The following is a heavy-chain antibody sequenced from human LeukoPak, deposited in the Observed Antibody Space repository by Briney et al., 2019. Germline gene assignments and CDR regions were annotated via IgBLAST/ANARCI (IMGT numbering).Heavy chain of an antibody. V-gene: IGHV1-2*02. CDR3: ARDGASNPLIPFDP. CDR1: GYTFTGYY. CDR2: INPNSGGT. J-gene: IGHJ5*02. D-gene: IGHD4-11*01. Sequence: ASVKVSCKASGYTFTGYYMHWVRQAPGQGLEWMGWINPNSGGTNYAQKFQGRVTMTRDTSISTAYMELSRLRSDDTAVYYSARDGASNPLIPFDPWGQGTLVTVSS.